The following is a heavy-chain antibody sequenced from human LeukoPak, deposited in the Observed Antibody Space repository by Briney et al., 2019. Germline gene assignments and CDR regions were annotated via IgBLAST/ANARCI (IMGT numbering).Heavy chain of an antibody. V-gene: IGHV4-59*01. CDR3: ARLSGGYSSGWSSGFAEY. CDR2: IYYSGST. J-gene: IGHJ4*02. CDR1: GGSISSYY. D-gene: IGHD6-19*01. Sequence: SETLSLTCTVSGGSISSYYWSWIRQPPGKGLEWIGYIYYSGSTNYNPFLKCRVTISVDTSKNQFSLKLSSVTAADTAVYYCARLSGGYSSGWSSGFAEYWGQGTLVTVSS.